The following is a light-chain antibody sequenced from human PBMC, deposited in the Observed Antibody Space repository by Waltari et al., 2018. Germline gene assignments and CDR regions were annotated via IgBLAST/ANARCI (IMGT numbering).Light chain of an antibody. CDR3: TSYAGTSTYLL. J-gene: IGLJ2*01. Sequence: QAALTQPRSVSGSPGQSVTISCTGSSSDIGGYYSVSWYQQHPGRAPKLIIFEVTTRPSWVSDRFSGSKSGNMASLTISGLQAEDEADYYCTSYAGTSTYLLFGGGTRLAVL. CDR2: EVT. V-gene: IGLV2-11*01. CDR1: SSDIGGYYS.